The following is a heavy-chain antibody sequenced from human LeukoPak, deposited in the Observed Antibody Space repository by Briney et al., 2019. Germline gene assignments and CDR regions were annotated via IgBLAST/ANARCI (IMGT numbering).Heavy chain of an antibody. CDR2: ISSSSSTI. J-gene: IGHJ4*02. Sequence: TGGSLRLSCAASGFTFSSYSMNWVRQAPGKGLEWVSYISSSSSTIYYADSVKGRFTISRDNAKNSLYLQMNSLRSDDTAVYYCGVDILTGYLYYWGQGTLVTVSS. CDR1: GFTFSSYS. V-gene: IGHV3-48*01. D-gene: IGHD3-9*01. CDR3: GVDILTGYLYY.